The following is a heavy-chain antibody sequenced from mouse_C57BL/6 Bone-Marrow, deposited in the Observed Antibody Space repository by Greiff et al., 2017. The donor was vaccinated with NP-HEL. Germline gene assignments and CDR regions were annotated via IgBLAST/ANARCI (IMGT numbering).Heavy chain of an antibody. CDR2: ISDGGSYT. Sequence: EVKVEESGGGLVKPGGSLKLSCAASGFTFSSYAMSWVRQTPEKRLEWVATISDGGSYTYYPDNVKGRFTISRDNAKNNLYLQMSHLKAEDTAMYYCARDDPPGGQVTLVTVSA. V-gene: IGHV5-4*01. CDR1: GFTFSSYA. J-gene: IGHJ3*01. CDR3: ARDDPP.